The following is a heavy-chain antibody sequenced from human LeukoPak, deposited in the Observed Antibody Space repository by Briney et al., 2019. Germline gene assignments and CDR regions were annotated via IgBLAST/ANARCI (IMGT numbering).Heavy chain of an antibody. D-gene: IGHD6-13*01. CDR3: ARAEGAPAAGTRYLDY. CDR1: GFTFSSYA. CDR2: ISYDGSNK. J-gene: IGHJ4*02. V-gene: IGHV3-30-3*01. Sequence: GRSLRLSCAASGFTFSSYAMHWVRQAPGKGLEWVAVISYDGSNKYYADSVKGRFTISRDNSKNTLYLQMNSLRAEDTAVYYCARAEGAPAAGTRYLDYWGQGTLVTVSS.